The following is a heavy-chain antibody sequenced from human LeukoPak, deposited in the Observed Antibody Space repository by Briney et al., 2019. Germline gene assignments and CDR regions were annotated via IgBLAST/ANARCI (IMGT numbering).Heavy chain of an antibody. CDR1: GYTFTSYG. Sequence: ASVKVSCKASGYTFTSYGISWARQAPGQGLEWMGWISAYNGNTNYAQKLQGRVTMTTDTSTSTAYMELRSLRSDDTAVYYCARDSDCSSTSCYYPPDYWGQGTLVTVSS. D-gene: IGHD2-2*01. J-gene: IGHJ4*02. V-gene: IGHV1-18*01. CDR2: ISAYNGNT. CDR3: ARDSDCSSTSCYYPPDY.